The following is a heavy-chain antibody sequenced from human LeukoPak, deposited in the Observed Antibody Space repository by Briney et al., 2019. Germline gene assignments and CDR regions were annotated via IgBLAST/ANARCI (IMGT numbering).Heavy chain of an antibody. J-gene: IGHJ6*02. CDR1: GYTFTGYY. D-gene: IGHD6-13*01. V-gene: IGHV1-2*02. CDR2: INPNSGGT. CDR3: AVVSGIAAAGTDYYYYYGMDV. Sequence: ASVKVSCKASGYTFTGYYMHWVRQAPGQGLEWMGCINPNSGGTNYAQKFQGRVTMTRVTSISTAYMELSRLRSDDTAVYYCAVVSGIAAAGTDYYYYYGMDVWGQGTTVTVSS.